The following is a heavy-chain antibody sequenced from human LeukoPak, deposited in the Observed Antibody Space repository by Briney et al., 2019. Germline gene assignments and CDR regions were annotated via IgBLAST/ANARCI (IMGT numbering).Heavy chain of an antibody. CDR1: GYTLTELS. CDR2: FDPEDGET. V-gene: IGHV1-24*01. D-gene: IGHD1-26*01. J-gene: IGHJ4*02. Sequence: ASVKVSCKVSGYTLTELSTHWVRQAPGKGLEWMGGFDPEDGETIYAQKFQGRVTMTEDTSTDTAYMELSSLRSADTAVYYCATGPSVGATPFDYWGQGTLVTVSS. CDR3: ATGPSVGATPFDY.